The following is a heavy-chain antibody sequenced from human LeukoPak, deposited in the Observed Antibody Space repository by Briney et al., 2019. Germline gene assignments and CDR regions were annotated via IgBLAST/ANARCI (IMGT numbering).Heavy chain of an antibody. J-gene: IGHJ4*02. CDR1: GYTFTGYY. CDR2: INPNSGGT. V-gene: IGHV1-2*02. Sequence: ASVKVSCKASGYTFTGYYMHWVRQAPGQGLEWMGWINPNSGGTNYAQKFQGRVTMTRDTSISTAYMELSRLRSDDTAVYYCARYKVDTAMEAPRYYFDYWGQGTLVTVSS. D-gene: IGHD5-18*01. CDR3: ARYKVDTAMEAPRYYFDY.